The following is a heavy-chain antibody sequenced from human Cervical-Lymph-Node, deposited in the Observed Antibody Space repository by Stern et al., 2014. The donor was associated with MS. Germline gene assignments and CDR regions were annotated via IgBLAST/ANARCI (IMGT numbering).Heavy chain of an antibody. CDR3: ARGQQLVNGMDV. CDR1: GGTFSSYA. CDR2: IIPIVGIP. D-gene: IGHD6-13*01. Sequence: QVQLVQSGAEVKKPGSSVKVSCKTSGGTFSSYAISWVRQAPGPGLEWMGGIIPIVGIPNYAQKFQGRVTIIADRSTSTAYMELSSLISEDTAIYYCARGQQLVNGMDVWGQGTTVTVSS. V-gene: IGHV1-69*17. J-gene: IGHJ6*02.